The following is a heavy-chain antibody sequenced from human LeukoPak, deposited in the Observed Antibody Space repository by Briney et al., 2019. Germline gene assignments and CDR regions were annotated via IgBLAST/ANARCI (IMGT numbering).Heavy chain of an antibody. Sequence: PSETLSLTCTVSGGSISSYYWSWIRQPPGKGLEWIGYIYTSGSTNYNPSLKSRVTISVDTSKNQFSLKLSSVTAADTAVYYCARHGTAARAPDFDYWGQGTLVTVSS. CDR1: GGSISSYY. CDR3: ARHGTAARAPDFDY. J-gene: IGHJ4*02. CDR2: IYTSGST. V-gene: IGHV4-4*09. D-gene: IGHD6-6*01.